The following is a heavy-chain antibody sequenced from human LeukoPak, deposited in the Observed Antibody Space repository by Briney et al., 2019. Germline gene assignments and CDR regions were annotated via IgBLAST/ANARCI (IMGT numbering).Heavy chain of an antibody. CDR1: GYTFTSYY. D-gene: IGHD2-2*01. V-gene: IGHV1-46*01. Sequence: ASVKVSCKASGYTFTSYYMHWVRQAPGQGPEWMGIINPSGGSTSYAQKFQGRVTMTRDTSTSTVYMELSSLRSEDTAVYYCARSYCSSTSCYENWFDPWGQGTLVTVSS. CDR2: INPSGGST. CDR3: ARSYCSSTSCYENWFDP. J-gene: IGHJ5*02.